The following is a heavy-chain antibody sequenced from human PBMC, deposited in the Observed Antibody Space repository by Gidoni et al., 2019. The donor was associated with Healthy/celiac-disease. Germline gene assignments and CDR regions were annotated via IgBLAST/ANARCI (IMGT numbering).Heavy chain of an antibody. CDR2: IVVGSGNT. D-gene: IGHD2-2*02. Sequence: QMQLVQSGPEVKKPGTSVKVSCKASGFTFTSSAVQWVRQARGQRLEWIGWIVVGSGNTNYAQKFQERVTITRDMSTSTAYMELSSLRSEDTAVYYCAAGAPREVPAAITDFPRYWGQGTLVTVSS. V-gene: IGHV1-58*01. CDR1: GFTFTSSA. CDR3: AAGAPREVPAAITDFPRY. J-gene: IGHJ4*02.